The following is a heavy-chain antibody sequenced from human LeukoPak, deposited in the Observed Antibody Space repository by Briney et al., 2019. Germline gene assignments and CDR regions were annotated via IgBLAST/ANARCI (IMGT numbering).Heavy chain of an antibody. V-gene: IGHV4-30-2*01. CDR2: IYQSASS. D-gene: IGHD2-2*01. CDR1: GGSITTIGYS. CDR3: ARDTLWYCSSTSCRNWFDP. Sequence: SETLSLTCHVPGGSITTIGYSWSWIRQPPGERLPWIGYIYQSASSSYNPSLPSRVTRSIDRSKNQFSLRLASVTAADTAVYYCARDTLWYCSSTSCRNWFDPWGQGTLVTVSS. J-gene: IGHJ5*02.